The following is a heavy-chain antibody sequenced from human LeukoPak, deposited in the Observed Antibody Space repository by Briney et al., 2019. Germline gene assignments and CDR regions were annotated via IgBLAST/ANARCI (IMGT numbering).Heavy chain of an antibody. J-gene: IGHJ1*01. D-gene: IGHD1-1*01. CDR2: IDYRGST. Sequence: SETLSLTCTVSGDSMSSYYWSWIRQPQGKGMEYIGSIDYRGSTKYNPSLKSRVTISVDTSKNQFSLKLSSVTAADTAVYYCARLPRGTQPPDYFQNWGQGTLVTVSS. CDR1: GDSMSSYY. V-gene: IGHV4-59*08. CDR3: ARLPRGTQPPDYFQN.